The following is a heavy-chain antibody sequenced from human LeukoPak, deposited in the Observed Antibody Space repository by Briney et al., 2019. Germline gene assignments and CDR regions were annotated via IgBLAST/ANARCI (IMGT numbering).Heavy chain of an antibody. Sequence: GGSLRLSCAASGFTVNSKYMSWVRQAPGKGLEWVSVIYRGGSTYYADSVKGRFTISRDNSKNTLYLQMNSLRAEDTAVYYCATDYGGNNYWGQGTLVTVSS. V-gene: IGHV3-53*01. J-gene: IGHJ4*02. D-gene: IGHD4-23*01. CDR2: IYRGGST. CDR3: ATDYGGNNY. CDR1: GFTVNSKY.